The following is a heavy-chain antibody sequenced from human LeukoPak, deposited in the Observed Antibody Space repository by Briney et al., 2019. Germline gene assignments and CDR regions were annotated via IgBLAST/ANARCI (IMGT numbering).Heavy chain of an antibody. V-gene: IGHV3-21*01. Sequence: ASVKVSCKVSGYTLTELSMNWVRQAPGKGLEWVSSISSSSSYIYYADSVKGRFTISRDNAKNSLYLQMNSLRAEDTAVYYCARDRDIVVVVAAPPPFDYWGQGTLVTVSS. J-gene: IGHJ4*02. CDR2: ISSSSSYI. D-gene: IGHD2-15*01. CDR3: ARDRDIVVVVAAPPPFDY. CDR1: GYTLTELS.